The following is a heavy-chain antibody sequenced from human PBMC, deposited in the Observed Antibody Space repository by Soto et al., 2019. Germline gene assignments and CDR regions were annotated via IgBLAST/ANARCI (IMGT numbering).Heavy chain of an antibody. D-gene: IGHD3-10*01. CDR1: GYSFSSQW. J-gene: IGHJ6*02. Sequence: GESLKISCKGSGYSFSSQWIAWVRQKPGKGLKWMGIVYPGDAETRYSPSFQGQVTMSADRSIDTAYLQWSSLKASDTAVYYCGTSPQVGRPTGYYYGLDVWGQGTTVTVSS. CDR2: VYPGDAET. CDR3: GTSPQVGRPTGYYYGLDV. V-gene: IGHV5-51*01.